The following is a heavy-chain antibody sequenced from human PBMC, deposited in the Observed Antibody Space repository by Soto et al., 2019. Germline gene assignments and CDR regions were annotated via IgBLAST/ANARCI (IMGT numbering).Heavy chain of an antibody. CDR3: AARITVFGLLIPPFDP. J-gene: IGHJ5*02. D-gene: IGHD3-3*01. CDR2: INRTGGT. Sequence: SETLSLTCIVSGGSITSYHWNWIRQPPGKGLEWIGEINRTGGTHYNPSLKSRVTMSVDTSKNQFSLRLSSVTAADTAIYYCAARITVFGLLIPPFDPWGQGTQVTVYS. CDR1: GGSITSYH. V-gene: IGHV4-34*01.